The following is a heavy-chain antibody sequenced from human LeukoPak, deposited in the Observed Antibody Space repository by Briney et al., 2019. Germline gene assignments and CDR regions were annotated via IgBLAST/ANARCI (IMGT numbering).Heavy chain of an antibody. D-gene: IGHD6-25*01. CDR1: GFTFTDSW. J-gene: IGHJ4*02. V-gene: IGHV3-74*01. Sequence: QSGGSLRLSCAVSGFTFTDSWMHWVRHAPGKGPEWLSRTSKDGSDTVYADSAKGRFTASRDNARNTIYLELTNLRPDDTALYYCARGGYSGSYYRFSWGRGTLVTVAS. CDR2: TSKDGSDT. CDR3: ARGGYSGSYYRFS.